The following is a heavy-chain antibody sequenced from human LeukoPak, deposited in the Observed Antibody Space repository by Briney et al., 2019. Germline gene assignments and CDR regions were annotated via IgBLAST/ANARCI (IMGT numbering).Heavy chain of an antibody. V-gene: IGHV3-7*01. CDR1: GFTLSSYW. D-gene: IGHD6-19*01. CDR3: ASLLAVAGTDFDY. Sequence: GGSLRLSCAASGFTLSSYWMSWVRQAPGKGLEWVANIKQDGSEKYYVDSVKGRFTISRDNAKNSPYLQMNSMRAEDTAVYYCASLLAVAGTDFDYWAQGTLVTVS. J-gene: IGHJ4*02. CDR2: IKQDGSEK.